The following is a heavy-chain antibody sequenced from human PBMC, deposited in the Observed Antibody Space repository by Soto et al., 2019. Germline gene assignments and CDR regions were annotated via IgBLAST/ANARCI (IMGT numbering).Heavy chain of an antibody. CDR1: GYTFTSYG. Sequence: ASVKVSCKASGYTFTSYGISWVRQAPGQGLEWMGWISAYNGNTNYAQKLQGRVTMTTDTSTSTAYMELRSLSSADTAVYYCARTIVVVTATAGAFDIWGQGTMVTVSS. CDR2: ISAYNGNT. V-gene: IGHV1-18*01. D-gene: IGHD2-21*02. J-gene: IGHJ3*02. CDR3: ARTIVVVTATAGAFDI.